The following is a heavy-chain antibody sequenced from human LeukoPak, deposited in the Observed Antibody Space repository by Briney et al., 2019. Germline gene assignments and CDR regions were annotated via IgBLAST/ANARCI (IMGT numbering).Heavy chain of an antibody. D-gene: IGHD6-13*01. CDR2: ISSSSSYI. Sequence: PGGSLRLSCAASGFTFSSYSMNWVRQAPGKGLEWVSSISSSSSYIYYADSVKGRFTISRDNAKNSLYLQMNSLRAEDTAVYYCARDGYCSSWRQGWFDPWGQGTLVTVSS. J-gene: IGHJ5*02. CDR1: GFTFSSYS. CDR3: ARDGYCSSWRQGWFDP. V-gene: IGHV3-21*01.